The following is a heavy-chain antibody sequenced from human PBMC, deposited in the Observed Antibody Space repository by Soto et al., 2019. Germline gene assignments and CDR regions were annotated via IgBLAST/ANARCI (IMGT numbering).Heavy chain of an antibody. D-gene: IGHD1-1*01. V-gene: IGHV1-69*12. CDR3: AREAQGVEVSPCFDQ. CDR1: GNIFSDYS. CDR2: IIPIFGTA. Sequence: QVQLVQSGAEVKKPGSSVKVSCMTSGNIFSDYSISWLRQAPGQGPEWLGAIIPIFGTANYPQKFQGRVTISADEPTSTAYMELRSLTSEDTAVYFCAREAQGVEVSPCFDQSGQGPRVNVSS. J-gene: IGHJ4*02.